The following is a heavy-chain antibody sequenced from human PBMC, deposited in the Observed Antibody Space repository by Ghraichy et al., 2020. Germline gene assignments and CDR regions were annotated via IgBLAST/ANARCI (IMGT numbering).Heavy chain of an antibody. CDR1: GFTFSDYC. V-gene: IGHV3-21*01. Sequence: GGSLRLSCTASGFTFSDYCFNWVRQAPGKGLEWVSSVGTSDSNIYYADSVKGRLTISRDDAKNSLYLQMNSLRVEDTAVYYCARDFYCGYRYLDYWGQGALVIVSS. J-gene: IGHJ4*02. D-gene: IGHD5-12*01. CDR2: VGTSDSNI. CDR3: ARDFYCGYRYLDY.